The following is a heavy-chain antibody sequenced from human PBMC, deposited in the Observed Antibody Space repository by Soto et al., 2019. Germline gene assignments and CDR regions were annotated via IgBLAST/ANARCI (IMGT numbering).Heavy chain of an antibody. Sequence: QVQLVESGGGVVQPGRSLRLSCAASGFTFSSYGMHWVRQAPGKGLEWVAVISYDGSNKYYADSVKGRFTISRDNSKNTLYLQMNSLRAEDTAVYYCAKARAGAVAGRLDYRGQGTLVTVSS. CDR1: GFTFSSYG. CDR2: ISYDGSNK. D-gene: IGHD6-19*01. CDR3: AKARAGAVAGRLDY. V-gene: IGHV3-30*18. J-gene: IGHJ4*02.